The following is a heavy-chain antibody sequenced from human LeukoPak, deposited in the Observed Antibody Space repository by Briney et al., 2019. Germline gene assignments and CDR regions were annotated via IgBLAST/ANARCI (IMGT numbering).Heavy chain of an antibody. D-gene: IGHD3-10*01. Sequence: GASVKVSCKASGYTFTGYYMHWVRQAPGQGLEWMGWINPNIGATNYGRVTMTRDTSISTAYMELSRLRSDDPAVYYCARGRSYYGSGSFSIAGWFDPWGQGTLVTVSS. J-gene: IGHJ5*02. CDR3: ARGRSYYGSGSFSIAGWFDP. CDR2: INPNIGAT. V-gene: IGHV1-2*02. CDR1: GYTFTGYY.